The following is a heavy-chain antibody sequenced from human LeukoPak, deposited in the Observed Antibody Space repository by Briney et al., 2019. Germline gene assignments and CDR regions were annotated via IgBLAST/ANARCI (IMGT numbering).Heavy chain of an antibody. J-gene: IGHJ4*02. CDR3: AGIMAGTEFDY. Sequence: VASVKASCKASGYTFTSYAMHWVRQAPGQRLEWMGWINAGNGNTKYSQKFQGRVTITRDTSASTAYMELSSLRSEDTAVYYCAGIMAGTEFDYWGQGTLVTVSS. D-gene: IGHD6-19*01. CDR1: GYTFTSYA. CDR2: INAGNGNT. V-gene: IGHV1-3*01.